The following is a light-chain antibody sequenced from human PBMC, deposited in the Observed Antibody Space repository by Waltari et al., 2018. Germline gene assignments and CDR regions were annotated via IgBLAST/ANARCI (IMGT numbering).Light chain of an antibody. Sequence: QSVLTQPPSVSGAPGQRVTISCPGSRSHIGAGYDVHWYQQLPGTAPKLLIYGNSNRPSGVPDRFSGSKSGTSASLAITGLQAEDEANYYCQSYDSSLRGVFGGGTKLTVL. CDR3: QSYDSSLRGV. J-gene: IGLJ2*01. CDR1: RSHIGAGYD. CDR2: GNS. V-gene: IGLV1-40*01.